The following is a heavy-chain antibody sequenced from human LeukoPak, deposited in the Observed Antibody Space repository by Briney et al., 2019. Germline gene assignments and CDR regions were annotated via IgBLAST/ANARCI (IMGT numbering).Heavy chain of an antibody. V-gene: IGHV3-30-3*01. CDR1: GFTFSSYA. J-gene: IGHJ3*02. Sequence: GRSLRLSCAASGFTFSSYAMHWVRQAPGKGLEWVAVISYDGSNKYYADSVKGRFTISRDNSKNTLYLQMNSLRAEDTAVYYCAKDPSTYSSGWSSAFDIWGQGTMVTVSS. CDR3: AKDPSTYSSGWSSAFDI. D-gene: IGHD6-19*01. CDR2: ISYDGSNK.